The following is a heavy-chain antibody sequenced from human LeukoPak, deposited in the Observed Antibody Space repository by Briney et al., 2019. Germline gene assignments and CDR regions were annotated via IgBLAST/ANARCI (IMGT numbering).Heavy chain of an antibody. CDR3: ASGSNYVLDY. CDR1: GGSFSGYY. D-gene: IGHD4-11*01. V-gene: IGHV4-34*01. J-gene: IGHJ4*02. CDR2: INHSGST. Sequence: SETLSLTCAVHGGSFSGYYWSWIRQPPGKGLEWIGEINHSGSTNYNPSLKSRVTISVDTSKNQFSLKLSSVTAADTAVYYCASGSNYVLDYWGQGTLVTVSS.